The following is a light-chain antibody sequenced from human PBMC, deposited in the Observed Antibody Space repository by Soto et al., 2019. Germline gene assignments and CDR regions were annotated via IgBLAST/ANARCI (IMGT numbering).Light chain of an antibody. CDR1: QSVSSTY. Sequence: EVVLTQSPGTLSLSPGERATLSCRASQSVSSTYLAWYQQKPGQAPRLLISAASTRATGIPDRFSGSGSGTDFTLTISRLEPEDFAVYYCQQLASAPRTFGQGTQVEIK. V-gene: IGKV3-20*01. CDR2: AAS. J-gene: IGKJ1*01. CDR3: QQLASAPRT.